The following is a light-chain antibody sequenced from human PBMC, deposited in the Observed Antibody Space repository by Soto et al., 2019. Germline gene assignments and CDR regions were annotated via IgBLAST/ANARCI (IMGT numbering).Light chain of an antibody. CDR3: QHRSTWPS. V-gene: IGKV3-11*01. CDR2: DAS. CDR1: QSVGSY. Sequence: EIVLTQSPATLSLSPGGRATLSCRASQSVGSYLAWYQQKPGQAPRLLMYDASSRASGIPKRFSGSGYGTDFTLTIRSLEPEDFAIYYCQHRSTWPSFGQGTRLEIK. J-gene: IGKJ5*01.